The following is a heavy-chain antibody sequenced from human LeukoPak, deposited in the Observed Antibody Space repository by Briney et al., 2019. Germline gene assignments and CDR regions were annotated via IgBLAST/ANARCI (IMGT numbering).Heavy chain of an antibody. CDR2: ISYDGSNK. D-gene: IGHD4-17*01. J-gene: IGHJ5*02. V-gene: IGHV3-30*18. CDR3: AKPYTVTYPYNYFDP. CDR1: GFTFSNYD. Sequence: GGSLRLSCAASGFTFSNYDMHWVRLAPGKGLEWVAIISYDGSNKYYADSVKGRFTISRDNSKNTLYLQMNSLRAEDTAVYYCAKPYTVTYPYNYFDPWGQGTLVTVSS.